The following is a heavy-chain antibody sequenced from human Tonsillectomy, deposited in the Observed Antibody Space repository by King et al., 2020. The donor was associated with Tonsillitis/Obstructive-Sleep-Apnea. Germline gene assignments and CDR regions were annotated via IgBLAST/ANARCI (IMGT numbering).Heavy chain of an antibody. J-gene: IGHJ6*03. CDR1: GFTFSRYW. CDR2: IKQDGSEK. V-gene: IGHV3-7*01. CDR3: VRIPPAILGYYYMDV. D-gene: IGHD2-2*01. Sequence: EVQLVESGGGLVQPGGSLRLSCAASGFTFSRYWMSWVRQAPGKGLEWVANIKQDGSEKYYVDSVKGRFTISRDNAKNSLYLQMNSLRAEDTAVYYCVRIPPAILGYYYMDVWGKGTTVTVSS.